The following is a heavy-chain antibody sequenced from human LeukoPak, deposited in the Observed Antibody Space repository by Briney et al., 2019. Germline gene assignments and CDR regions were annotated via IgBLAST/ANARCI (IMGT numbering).Heavy chain of an antibody. CDR1: GFTFDDYA. CDR2: NGDGGTT. D-gene: IGHD3-10*01. CDR3: AKDSGYGSGNAYYYYMDV. J-gene: IGHJ6*03. V-gene: IGHV3-43*02. Sequence: PGGSLRLSCAASGFTFDDYAMHWIRQAPGKSLEWVSLNGDGGTTYYADSVKGRFTISRDNSKHSLYLQMNSLRTEDTAFYYCAKDSGYGSGNAYYYYMDVWAKGTTVTVSS.